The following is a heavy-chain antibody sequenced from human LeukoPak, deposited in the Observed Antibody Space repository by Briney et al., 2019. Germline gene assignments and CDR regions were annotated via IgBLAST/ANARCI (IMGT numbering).Heavy chain of an antibody. CDR1: GGSFSGYY. Sequence: PSETLSLTCAVYGGSFSGYYWSWIRQPPGKGLEWIGEINHSGSTNYNPSLKSRVTISVDTSKNQFSLKLSSVTAADMAVYYCARVPGYSYGYGLDYWGQGTLVTVSS. J-gene: IGHJ4*02. CDR3: ARVPGYSYGYGLDY. CDR2: INHSGST. V-gene: IGHV4-34*01. D-gene: IGHD5-18*01.